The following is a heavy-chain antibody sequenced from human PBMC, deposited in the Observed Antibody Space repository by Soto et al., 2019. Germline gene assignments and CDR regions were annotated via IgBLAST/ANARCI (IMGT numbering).Heavy chain of an antibody. Sequence: GGSLRLSCAAAGFAFGSYAMSWVRQAPGKGLEWVSTISSSGDNTYYADSVKGRFTISRDNSKNTLYLQMNSLRAEDTAVYYCAKRSMVRGVIGPFDIWVQGTMVTVSS. V-gene: IGHV3-23*01. D-gene: IGHD3-10*01. CDR2: ISSSGDNT. CDR1: GFAFGSYA. J-gene: IGHJ3*02. CDR3: AKRSMVRGVIGPFDI.